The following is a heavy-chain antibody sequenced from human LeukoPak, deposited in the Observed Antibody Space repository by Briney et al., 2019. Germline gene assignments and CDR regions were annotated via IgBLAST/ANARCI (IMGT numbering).Heavy chain of an antibody. V-gene: IGHV4-59*12. CDR3: AREDSSGYYELDY. Sequence: SETLSLTCTVSGGSISSYYWSWIRQPPGKGLEWIGYIYYSGSTNYNPSLKSRVTISVDTSKNQFSLKLSSVTAADTAVYYCAREDSSGYYELDYWGQGTPVTVSS. J-gene: IGHJ4*02. D-gene: IGHD3-22*01. CDR1: GGSISSYY. CDR2: IYYSGST.